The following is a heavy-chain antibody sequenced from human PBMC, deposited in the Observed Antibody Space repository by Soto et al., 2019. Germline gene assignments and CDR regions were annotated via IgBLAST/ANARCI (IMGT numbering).Heavy chain of an antibody. D-gene: IGHD2-2*01. Sequence: QVQLVQSGAEVKKPGSSVKVSCKASGGTFSSYAISWVRQAPGQGLEWMGGIIPIFGTANYAQKFQGRVTITADESTSTAYMELSSLRSEDTAVYYWARIVVPAAREHYYYGMDVWGQGTTVTVSS. CDR2: IIPIFGTA. J-gene: IGHJ6*02. V-gene: IGHV1-69*01. CDR1: GGTFSSYA. CDR3: ARIVVPAAREHYYYGMDV.